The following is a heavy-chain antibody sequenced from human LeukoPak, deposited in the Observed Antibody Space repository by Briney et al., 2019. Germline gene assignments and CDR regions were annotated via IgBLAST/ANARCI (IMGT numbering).Heavy chain of an antibody. CDR3: ARDLGQYYDTSDNWFDP. D-gene: IGHD3-22*01. CDR1: GFTFSNYA. J-gene: IGHJ5*02. Sequence: GGSLRLSCAASGFTFSNYAMNWVRQPPGKGLEWVSSISGSGGNTYYAGSVKGRFTISRDNSKNTLNLQMNSLRAEDTAVYYCARDLGQYYDTSDNWFDPWGQGTLVTVSS. V-gene: IGHV3-23*01. CDR2: ISGSGGNT.